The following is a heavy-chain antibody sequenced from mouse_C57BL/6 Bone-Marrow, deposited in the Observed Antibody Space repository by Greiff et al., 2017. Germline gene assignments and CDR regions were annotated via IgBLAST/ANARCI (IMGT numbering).Heavy chain of an antibody. D-gene: IGHD2-1*01. CDR3: ARERAYGNFDY. CDR2: IYPRSGNT. J-gene: IGHJ2*01. V-gene: IGHV1-81*01. Sequence: VQLQQSGAELARPGASVKLSCKASGYTFTSYGISWVKQRTGKGLEWIGEIYPRSGNTYYNEKFKGKATLTADKSSSTAYMELRSLTSEDSAVYFCARERAYGNFDYWGQGTTLTVSS. CDR1: GYTFTSYG.